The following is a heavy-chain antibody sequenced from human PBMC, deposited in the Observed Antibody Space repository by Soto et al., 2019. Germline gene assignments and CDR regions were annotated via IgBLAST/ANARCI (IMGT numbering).Heavy chain of an antibody. Sequence: QVQLVQSGAEVKKPGSSVKVSCKASGGTFSSYAISWVRQAPGQGLEWMGGIIPIFGTANSAQKFQGRVTITADESTSTAYMELSSLRSEDKAVYYCARDIAAAGPFDYWGQGTLVTVSS. J-gene: IGHJ4*02. CDR2: IIPIFGTA. CDR3: ARDIAAAGPFDY. D-gene: IGHD6-13*01. CDR1: GGTFSSYA. V-gene: IGHV1-69*01.